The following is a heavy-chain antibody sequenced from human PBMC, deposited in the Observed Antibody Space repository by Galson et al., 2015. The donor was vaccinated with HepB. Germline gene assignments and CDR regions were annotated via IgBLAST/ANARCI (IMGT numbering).Heavy chain of an antibody. CDR1: GFTFDDYA. D-gene: IGHD2-2*01. V-gene: IGHV3-9*01. CDR3: AKDMHQRQLLSHFDY. J-gene: IGHJ4*02. CDR2: ISWNSGSI. Sequence: SLRLSCAASGFTFDDYAMHWVRQAPGKGLEWVSGISWNSGSIGYADSAKGRFTISRDNAKNSLYLQMNSLRAEDTALYYCAKDMHQRQLLSHFDYWGQGTLVTVSS.